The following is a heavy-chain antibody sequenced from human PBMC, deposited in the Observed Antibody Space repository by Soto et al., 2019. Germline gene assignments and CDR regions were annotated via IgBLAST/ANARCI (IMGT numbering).Heavy chain of an antibody. D-gene: IGHD1-26*01. J-gene: IGHJ4*02. CDR3: AGGGRLPFDY. V-gene: IGHV4-30-2*01. Sequence: QLQLQESGSGLVKPSQTLSLTCAVSGGSISSGGYSWSWIRQPPGKGLEWIGYIYHSGSTYYNPSLKSRVTISGDRYKNQFSLKLSAVTAADTAVYYCAGGGRLPFDYWGQGTLVTVSS. CDR1: GGSISSGGYS. CDR2: IYHSGST.